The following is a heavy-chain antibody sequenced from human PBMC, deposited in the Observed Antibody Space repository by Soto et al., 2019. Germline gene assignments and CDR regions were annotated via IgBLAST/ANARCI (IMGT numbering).Heavy chain of an antibody. CDR3: AHRYCSGTYYYDGMDV. J-gene: IGHJ6*02. CDR2: IYWDDDK. CDR1: GFSLSTSGVA. V-gene: IGHV2-5*02. Sequence: QITLKESGPTLVKPTQTLTLTCTFSGFSLSTSGVAVGWIRQPPGKGLEWLALIYWDDDKRYNPSLKSMSTIAKDTSIEQVFLTMTNMDPEDTARYYCAHRYCSGTYYYDGMDVWGQGTTVTVSS. D-gene: IGHD3-10*01.